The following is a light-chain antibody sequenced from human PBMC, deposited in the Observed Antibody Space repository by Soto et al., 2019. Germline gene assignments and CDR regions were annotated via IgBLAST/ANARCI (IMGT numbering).Light chain of an antibody. V-gene: IGKV1-39*01. CDR2: AAS. J-gene: IGKJ4*01. CDR3: QQYYNSVLT. CDR1: QSISNF. Sequence: DIQITQSASSLSASLGDRVTITCRASQSISNFLNWVQHKPGNAPKVLISAASTLQSGVPPRFSGSESGTDFTLTISSLQPEDSASYYCQQYYNSVLTFGGGTKVDIK.